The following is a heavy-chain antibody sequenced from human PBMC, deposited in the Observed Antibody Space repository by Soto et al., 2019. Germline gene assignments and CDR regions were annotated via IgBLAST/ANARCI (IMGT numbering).Heavy chain of an antibody. D-gene: IGHD5-18*01. J-gene: IGHJ4*02. Sequence: QVQLQQWGAGLLKPSETLSLTCAVYGESVSRYYWSWIRQSPGKGLEWIGQINHSGSTNYNPSLKSRVTISVDTSKNQFSLSLSSVTAADTAVYYCSRGATRIQLWPFNYLGQGTLVTVSS. V-gene: IGHV4-34*01. CDR3: SRGATRIQLWPFNY. CDR1: GESVSRYY. CDR2: INHSGST.